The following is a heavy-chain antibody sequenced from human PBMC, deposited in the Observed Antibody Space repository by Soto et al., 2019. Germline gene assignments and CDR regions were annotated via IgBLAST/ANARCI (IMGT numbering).Heavy chain of an antibody. CDR3: AKRDYYGSGTYYYYGMDV. CDR2: IYSGGST. CDR1: GFTVSSNY. V-gene: IGHV3-66*01. D-gene: IGHD3-10*01. J-gene: IGHJ6*02. Sequence: PGGSLRLSCAASGFTVSSNYMSWVRQAPGKGLEWVSVIYSGGSTYYADSVKGRFTISRDNSKNTLYLQMNSLRAEDTAVYYCAKRDYYGSGTYYYYGMDVWGQGTTVTVSS.